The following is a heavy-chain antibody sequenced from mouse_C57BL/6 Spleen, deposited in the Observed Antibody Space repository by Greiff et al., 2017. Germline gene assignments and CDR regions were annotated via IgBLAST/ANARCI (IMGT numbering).Heavy chain of an antibody. J-gene: IGHJ2*01. Sequence: EVKLQQSGPELVKPGASVKISCKASGYTFTDYYMNWVKQSHGKSLEWIGDINPKNGGTSYNQKFKGKATLTVDKSSSTAYMELRGLTSDDSAVYYCARSWYYYGSSLDYWGQGTTRTVSS. CDR1: GYTFTDYY. D-gene: IGHD1-1*01. V-gene: IGHV1-26*01. CDR2: INPKNGGT. CDR3: ARSWYYYGSSLDY.